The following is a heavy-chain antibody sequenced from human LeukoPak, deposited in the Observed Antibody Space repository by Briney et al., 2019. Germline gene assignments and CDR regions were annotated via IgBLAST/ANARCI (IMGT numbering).Heavy chain of an antibody. V-gene: IGHV3-7*01. D-gene: IGHD6-19*01. CDR3: ARFIAVAGSYYYYYYMDV. CDR2: IKQDGSEK. J-gene: IGHJ6*03. CDR1: GFTFSSYW. Sequence: PGGSLRLPCAASGFTFSSYWMSWVRQAPGKGLEWVANIKQDGSEKYYVDSVKGRFTISRDNAKNSLYLQMNSLRAEDTAVYYCARFIAVAGSYYYYYYMDVWGKGTTVTVSS.